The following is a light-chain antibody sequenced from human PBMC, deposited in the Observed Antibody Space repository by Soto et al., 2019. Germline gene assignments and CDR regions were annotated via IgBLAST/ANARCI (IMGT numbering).Light chain of an antibody. CDR2: DVS. V-gene: IGLV2-14*03. CDR3: SPYTSSNTVL. CDR1: SSDVGAYNY. J-gene: IGLJ2*01. Sequence: QSVLTQPASVSGSPGQSITISCTGTSSDVGAYNYVSWYQHYPGRAPKLMIYDVSNRPSGVSDRFSGSKSGSTASLTISGLQAEDESDYYCSPYTSSNTVLFGGGTKLTVL.